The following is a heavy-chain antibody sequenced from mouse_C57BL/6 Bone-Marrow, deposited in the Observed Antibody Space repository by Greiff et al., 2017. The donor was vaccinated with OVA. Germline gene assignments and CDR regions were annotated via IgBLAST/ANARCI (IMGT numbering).Heavy chain of an antibody. J-gene: IGHJ2*01. V-gene: IGHV3-6*01. CDR3: ARLSIAAVVGDY. CDR1: GYSITSGYY. CDR2: ISYDGGN. Sequence: EVQLVESGPGLVKPSQSLSLTCSVTGYSITSGYYWNWIRQFPGNKLEWMGYISYDGGNNYNPSLKNRISITRDTSKNQFFLKLHRVTTEDTAAYYCARLSIAAVVGDYWGQGTTLTVSS. D-gene: IGHD1-1*01.